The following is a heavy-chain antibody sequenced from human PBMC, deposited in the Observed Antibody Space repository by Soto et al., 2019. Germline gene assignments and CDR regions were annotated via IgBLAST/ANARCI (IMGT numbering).Heavy chain of an antibody. V-gene: IGHV1-2*02. D-gene: IGHD2-21*01. J-gene: IGHJ6*02. CDR2: INPNSGGT. CDR3: ERTILVDDYYYGMDV. CDR1: GYTFTGHY. Sequence: ASVKVSCKASGYTFTGHYMHWVRQAPGQGLEWMGWINPNSGGTNYAQKFQGRVTMTRDTSISTAYMELSRLRSDDTAVYYCERTILVDDYYYGMDVWGQRTTGTVS.